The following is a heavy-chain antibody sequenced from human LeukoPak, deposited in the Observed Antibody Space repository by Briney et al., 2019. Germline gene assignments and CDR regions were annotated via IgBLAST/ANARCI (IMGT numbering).Heavy chain of an antibody. J-gene: IGHJ6*03. CDR1: GYTFTDYY. V-gene: IGHV1-2*02. Sequence: ASVKVSCKASGYTFTDYYIHWVRQAPGQGLEWMGWINPNSGGTKSAQKFQGRVTMTSDRSISTAYMELSRLRSDDTADYYCARSSGSHYYYYMDVWGKGTTVSVSS. CDR3: ARSSGSHYYYYMDV. CDR2: INPNSGGT.